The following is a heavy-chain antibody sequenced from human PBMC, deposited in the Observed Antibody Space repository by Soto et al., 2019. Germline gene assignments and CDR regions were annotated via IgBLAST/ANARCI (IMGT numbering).Heavy chain of an antibody. CDR3: ARLAMVRGVPTYGMDV. J-gene: IGHJ6*02. Sequence: SETLSLTCAVSSGSIDNVYWWSWVRQSPGKGLEWIGETSHDGVTNYNPSLEGRVTISIDKSKNQFYLDLNSVTAADTAMYYCARLAMVRGVPTYGMDVWGQGTTVTVSS. D-gene: IGHD3-10*01. V-gene: IGHV4-4*02. CDR1: SGSIDNVYW. CDR2: TSHDGVT.